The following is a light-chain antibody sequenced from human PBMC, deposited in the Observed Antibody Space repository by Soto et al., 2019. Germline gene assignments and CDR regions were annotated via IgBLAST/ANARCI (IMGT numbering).Light chain of an antibody. Sequence: DIVMTQSPLSLPVTPGEPASISCRSSQSLLHSNGYNYLDWYLPKPGQSPQLLIYLGSNRASGVPDRFSGSGSGTDFTLKISRVEAEDVGVYYCMQALHRGVFTFGPGTKVDIK. J-gene: IGKJ3*01. CDR2: LGS. CDR3: MQALHRGVFT. V-gene: IGKV2-28*01. CDR1: QSLLHSNGYNY.